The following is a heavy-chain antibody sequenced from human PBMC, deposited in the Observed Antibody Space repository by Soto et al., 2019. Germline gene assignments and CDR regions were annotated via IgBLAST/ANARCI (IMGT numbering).Heavy chain of an antibody. CDR1: ASALSNYG. Sequence: QVQLVESGGGVVQPGRSLRLSCAASASALSNYGMHWVRQPPGKGLEWMAVISFDGNKTHYADSVRGRFTISRDNSKNTLYLQMNSLRAEDTAIYYCANLPDFDYIWGSYSGYWGQGTLVTVSS. CDR3: ANLPDFDYIWGSYSGY. CDR2: ISFDGNKT. D-gene: IGHD3-16*01. V-gene: IGHV3-30*18. J-gene: IGHJ4*02.